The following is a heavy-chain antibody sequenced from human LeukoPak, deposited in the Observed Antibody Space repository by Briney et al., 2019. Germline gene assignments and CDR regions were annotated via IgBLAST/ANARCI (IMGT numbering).Heavy chain of an antibody. CDR1: GFTFSSYS. V-gene: IGHV3-21*01. Sequence: PGGSLRLSCAASGFTFSSYSMNWVRQAPGKGLEWVSSISSSSSYIYYADSVKGRFTISRDNAKNSLYLQMNSLRAEDTAVYYCARDRSSDWLGDYYYGMDVWGKGTTVTVSS. CDR2: ISSSSSYI. D-gene: IGHD3-10*01. J-gene: IGHJ6*04. CDR3: ARDRSSDWLGDYYYGMDV.